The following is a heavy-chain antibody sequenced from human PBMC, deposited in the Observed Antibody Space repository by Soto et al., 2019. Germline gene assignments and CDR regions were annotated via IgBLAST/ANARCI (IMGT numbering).Heavy chain of an antibody. CDR1: GVSISNDVYY. J-gene: IGHJ4*02. Sequence: SETLSLTCTVSGVSISNDVYYWTWIRQYQGKGLEWVGYIYYTGSTYYNPPLKSRVTMSVDTSKNQFSLKLSSVTAADTAVYYCARAPGWLHQKYFDYWGQGTLVTVSS. D-gene: IGHD5-12*01. CDR3: ARAPGWLHQKYFDY. CDR2: IYYTGST. V-gene: IGHV4-30-4*08.